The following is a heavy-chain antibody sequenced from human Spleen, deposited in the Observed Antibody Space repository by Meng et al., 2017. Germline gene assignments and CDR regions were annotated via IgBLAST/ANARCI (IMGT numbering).Heavy chain of an antibody. CDR1: GGSISSYY. V-gene: IGHV4-4*07. CDR3: ARVNEWFNFDGSDI. D-gene: IGHD3-3*01. J-gene: IGHJ3*02. CDR2: IYVVGTT. Sequence: SETLSLTCTVSGGSISSYYWSWIRQPAGKGLEWIGRIYVVGTTDYNPSLKSRVTMSVDTSKNQVSLKLNSVTAADTAVYYCARVNEWFNFDGSDIWGPGTMVTVSS.